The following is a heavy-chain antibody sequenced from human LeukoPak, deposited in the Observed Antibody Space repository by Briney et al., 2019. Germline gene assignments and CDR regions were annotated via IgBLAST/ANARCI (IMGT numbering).Heavy chain of an antibody. CDR2: ISSSSSYI. V-gene: IGHV3-21*01. D-gene: IGHD6-13*01. Sequence: PGGSLRLSCAASGFTFSSYSMNWVRQAPGKGLEWVSSISSSSSYIYYADSVKGRFTISRDNAKNSLYLQMNSLRAEDTAVYYCAKDRESSSLGFVDYWGQGTLVTVSS. CDR3: AKDRESSSLGFVDY. J-gene: IGHJ4*02. CDR1: GFTFSSYS.